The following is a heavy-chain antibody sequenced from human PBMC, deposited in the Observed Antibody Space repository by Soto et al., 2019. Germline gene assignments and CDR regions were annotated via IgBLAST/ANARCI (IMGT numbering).Heavy chain of an antibody. Sequence: ASVKVSCKASGNTFTGYYMHWVRQAPRQGHEWIGWINPNSGGTNYAQKFQGWVTMTRDTSISTAYMELNSLRAEDTAVYYCARDLLELRYFDWLVNHDAFDIWGQGTMVTVSS. J-gene: IGHJ3*02. CDR1: GNTFTGYY. CDR3: ARDLLELRYFDWLVNHDAFDI. D-gene: IGHD3-9*01. CDR2: INPNSGGT. V-gene: IGHV1-2*04.